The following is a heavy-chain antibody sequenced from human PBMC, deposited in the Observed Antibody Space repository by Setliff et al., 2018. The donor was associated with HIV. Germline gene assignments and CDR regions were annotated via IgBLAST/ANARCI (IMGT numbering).Heavy chain of an antibody. CDR2: VSSRGDT. Sequence: PSETLSLTCTVSDSGTYYWSWIRQPAGKGLEWIGRVSSRGDTNYNPSLKRRVTMSVDTSKNQFSLKLTSVTASDTAVYYCARASAGNTGPFDLWGQGSPVTSPQ. V-gene: IGHV4-4*07. J-gene: IGHJ4*02. CDR3: ARASAGNTGPFDL. D-gene: IGHD4-17*01. CDR1: DSGTYY.